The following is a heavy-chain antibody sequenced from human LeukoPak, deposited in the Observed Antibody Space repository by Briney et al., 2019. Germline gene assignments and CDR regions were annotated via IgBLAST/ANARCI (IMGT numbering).Heavy chain of an antibody. V-gene: IGHV3-11*04. CDR3: ARDRRDSSGKFPNDVFDI. CDR2: ISHRADNI. Sequence: GGSLRLSCAASGFTFSDSYMSWIRQAPGKGLEWVAYISHRADNIYYADSVRGRFTISRDNAKKSLYLQMNSPRAEDTAVYYCARDRRDSSGKFPNDVFDIWGQGTMVTVSS. D-gene: IGHD3-22*01. J-gene: IGHJ3*02. CDR1: GFTFSDSY.